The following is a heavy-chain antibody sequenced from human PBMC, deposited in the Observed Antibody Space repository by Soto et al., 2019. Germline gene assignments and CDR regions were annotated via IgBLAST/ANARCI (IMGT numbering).Heavy chain of an antibody. J-gene: IGHJ5*02. CDR1: GFTFSDYY. CDR2: ISSSGSTI. D-gene: IGHD2-21*02. CDR3: ASIRRLGDKQTWFDL. V-gene: IGHV3-11*01. Sequence: GGSLRLACAACGFTFSDYYMSWIRQAPGKGLEWVSYISSSGSTIYYADSVKGRFTISRDNAKNSLYLQMNSLRAEDTAVYYCASIRRLGDKQTWFDLWGQGTLVTVYS.